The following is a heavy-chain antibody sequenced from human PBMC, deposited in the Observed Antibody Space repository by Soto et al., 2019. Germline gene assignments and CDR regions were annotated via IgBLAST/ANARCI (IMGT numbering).Heavy chain of an antibody. CDR2: ISAYNGNT. Sequence: ASVKVSCKASGYSFTSYVISWVRQAPGQGLEWMGWISAYNGNTNYAQKLQGRVTMTTDTSTSTAYMELRSLRSDDTAVYYCARDFGIVGATGERDNYYYYGMDVWGQGTTVNVSS. V-gene: IGHV1-18*01. CDR1: GYSFTSYV. D-gene: IGHD1-26*01. J-gene: IGHJ6*02. CDR3: ARDFGIVGATGERDNYYYYGMDV.